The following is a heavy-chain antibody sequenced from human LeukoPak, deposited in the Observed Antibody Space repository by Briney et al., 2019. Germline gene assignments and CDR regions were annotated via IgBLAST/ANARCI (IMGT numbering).Heavy chain of an antibody. CDR2: INHSGST. J-gene: IGHJ5*02. V-gene: IGHV4-34*01. D-gene: IGHD2-8*02. CDR3: ARRSGIWWANWFDP. CDR1: GGSFSGYY. Sequence: KPSETLSLTCAVYGGSFSGYYWSWIRQPPGKGLEWIGEINHSGSTNYNPSLKSRVTISVDTSKNQFSLKLSSVTAADTAVYYCARRSGIWWANWFDPWGQGTLVTVSS.